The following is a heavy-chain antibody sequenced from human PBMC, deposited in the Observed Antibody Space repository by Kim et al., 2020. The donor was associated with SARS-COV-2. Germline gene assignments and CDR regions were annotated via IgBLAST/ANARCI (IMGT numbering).Heavy chain of an antibody. CDR3: ARGLVYYGSGSYYNPPFDY. D-gene: IGHD3-10*01. Sequence: SETLSLTCAVYGGSFSGYYWSWIRQPPGKGLEWIGEINHSGSTNYNPSLKSRVTISVDTSKNQFSLKLSSVTAADTAVYYCARGLVYYGSGSYYNPPFDYWGLGTLVTVSS. CDR1: GGSFSGYY. CDR2: INHSGST. J-gene: IGHJ4*02. V-gene: IGHV4-34*01.